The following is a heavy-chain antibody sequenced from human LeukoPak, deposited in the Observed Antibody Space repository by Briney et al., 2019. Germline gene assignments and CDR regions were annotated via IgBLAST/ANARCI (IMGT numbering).Heavy chain of an antibody. J-gene: IGHJ4*02. D-gene: IGHD3-16*01. CDR3: AGLFGELGPFDY. Sequence: GESLKISCKGSGYTFTNHWIGWVRQMPGKGLEWLGIIYPGDSDTRYSPSFQGQVSFSADKSIGTAYLKWISLKASDTAMYYCAGLFGELGPFDYWGQGTLVTVSS. V-gene: IGHV5-51*01. CDR2: IYPGDSDT. CDR1: GYTFTNHW.